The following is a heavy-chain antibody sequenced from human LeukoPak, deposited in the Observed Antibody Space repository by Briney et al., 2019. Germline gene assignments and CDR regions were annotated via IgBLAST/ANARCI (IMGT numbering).Heavy chain of an antibody. CDR2: ISSDGSNR. J-gene: IGHJ4*02. D-gene: IGHD2-2*01. V-gene: IGHV3-30-3*01. Sequence: GRSLRLSCAASGFTFSSYAMHWVRQAPGKGLEWEAVISSDGSNRYYADSVKGRFTISRDNSKNTLYLQMNSLRAEDTAVYYCARDRSGYCSSISCYWGSFDYWGQGTLVTVSS. CDR3: ARDRSGYCSSISCYWGSFDY. CDR1: GFTFSSYA.